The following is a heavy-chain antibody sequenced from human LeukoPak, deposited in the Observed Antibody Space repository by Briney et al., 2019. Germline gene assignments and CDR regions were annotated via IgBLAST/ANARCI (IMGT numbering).Heavy chain of an antibody. CDR3: ARLIVEMATISLIDY. D-gene: IGHD5-24*01. J-gene: IGHJ4*02. CDR1: GYSFTSYW. CDR2: IYPGDSDT. Sequence: GESLKISCKGSGYSFTSYWIGWVRQMPGNGLEWMGIIYPGDSDTRYSPSFQGQVTISADKSISTAYPQWSSLKASDTAMYYCARLIVEMATISLIDYWGQGTLVTVSS. V-gene: IGHV5-51*01.